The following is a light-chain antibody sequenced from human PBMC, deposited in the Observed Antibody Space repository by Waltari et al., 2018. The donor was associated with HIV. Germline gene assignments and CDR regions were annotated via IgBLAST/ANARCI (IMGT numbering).Light chain of an antibody. CDR3: QQAYNPPLT. Sequence: DIQLTQSPSSLSASVGDRITITCRASQSITSYLNWYQQRPVKAPSLPIYAASKLQSGVPSRFSGSGLGTDFTLTITSLQPEDSATYYCQQAYNPPLTFGPGTKV. J-gene: IGKJ3*01. CDR2: AAS. CDR1: QSITSY. V-gene: IGKV1-39*01.